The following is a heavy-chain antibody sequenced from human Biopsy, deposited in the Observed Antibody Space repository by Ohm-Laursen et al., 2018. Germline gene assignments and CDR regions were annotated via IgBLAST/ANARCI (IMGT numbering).Heavy chain of an antibody. V-gene: IGHV3-7*01. CDR1: GFDVRSNY. Sequence: SLRLSCTASGFDVRSNYMSWVRQPPGKGLEWVANIKQDGNEKYYVDSVMGRFTISRDNGKNSLYLQMNSLRAEDTAVYYCARARGSGRLRYHFDYWGQGTLVTVSS. J-gene: IGHJ4*02. D-gene: IGHD1-26*01. CDR2: IKQDGNEK. CDR3: ARARGSGRLRYHFDY.